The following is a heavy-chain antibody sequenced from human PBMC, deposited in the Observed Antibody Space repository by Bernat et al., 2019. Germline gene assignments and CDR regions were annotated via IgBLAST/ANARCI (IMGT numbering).Heavy chain of an antibody. J-gene: IGHJ4*02. CDR1: GFTFSSYA. Sequence: QVQLVESGGGVVQPGRSLRLSCAASGFTFSSYAMHWVRQAPGKGLEWVAVISYDGSNKYYADSGKGRFTISRDNSKNTLYLQMNSLRAEDTAVYYCASEPPPTGDDYWGQGTLVTVSS. V-gene: IGHV3-30-3*01. D-gene: IGHD7-27*01. CDR3: ASEPPPTGDDY. CDR2: ISYDGSNK.